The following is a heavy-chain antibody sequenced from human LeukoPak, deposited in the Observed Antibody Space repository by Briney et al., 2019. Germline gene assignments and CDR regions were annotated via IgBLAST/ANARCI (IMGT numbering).Heavy chain of an antibody. J-gene: IGHJ4*02. CDR3: ARGSNSVAN. CDR1: GFTFSSYE. D-gene: IGHD4-23*01. V-gene: IGHV4-34*01. CDR2: ISHSGDT. Sequence: GSLRLSCAASGFTFSSYEMNWVRQPPGEGLEWVGEISHSGDTNYNPSLKSRVTISVDTSKNQFSLNLNSVTAADTAVYYCARGSNSVANWGQGTLVTVSS.